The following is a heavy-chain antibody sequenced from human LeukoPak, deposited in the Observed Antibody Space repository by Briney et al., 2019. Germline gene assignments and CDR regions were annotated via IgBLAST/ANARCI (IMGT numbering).Heavy chain of an antibody. V-gene: IGHV1-18*01. Sequence: VASVKVSCKASGYTFTSYGISWVRQAPGQGLEWMGWISAYNGNTNYAQKLQGRVTMTTDTSTSTAYMELRSLRSDDTAVYYCARGPYYYGSGSYYPDFDYWGQGTLVTVSS. CDR3: ARGPYYYGSGSYYPDFDY. D-gene: IGHD3-10*01. J-gene: IGHJ4*02. CDR2: ISAYNGNT. CDR1: GYTFTSYG.